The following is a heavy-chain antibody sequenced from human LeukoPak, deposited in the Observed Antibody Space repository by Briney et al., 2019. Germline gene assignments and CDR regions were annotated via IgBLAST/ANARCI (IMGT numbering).Heavy chain of an antibody. CDR1: GFTFSSYA. CDR2: IVSDGYKA. CDR3: AKEIVFLFGDP. Sequence: GGSLRLSCAASGFTFSSYAMSWVRQAPGQGLEWVATIVSDGYKAYYADSVKGRFAISRDNSQNTVHLQMNSLRAEDTATYYCAKEIVFLFGDPWGQGALVTVSS. D-gene: IGHD2/OR15-2a*01. J-gene: IGHJ5*02. V-gene: IGHV3-23*01.